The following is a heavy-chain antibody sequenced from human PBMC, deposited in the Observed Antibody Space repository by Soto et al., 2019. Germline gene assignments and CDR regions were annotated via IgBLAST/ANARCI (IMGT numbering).Heavy chain of an antibody. CDR1: GYSFSKYG. V-gene: IGHV1-18*01. Sequence: QVQLVQSGAEVKEPGATVKVSCKASGYSFSKYGISWVRQAPGQGLEWLGWINVKDGHINYGRNFQGRLILTTDTSTTTAYMEPRTLRFDDTAVYYCARDFDFRFDYWGQGTWVTVSS. CDR3: ARDFDFRFDY. J-gene: IGHJ4*02. CDR2: INVKDGHI.